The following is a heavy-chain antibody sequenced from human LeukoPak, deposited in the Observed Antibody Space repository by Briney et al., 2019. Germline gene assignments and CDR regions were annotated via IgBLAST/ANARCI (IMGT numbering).Heavy chain of an antibody. CDR3: ARTYYDFWSGYYTPVDY. J-gene: IGHJ4*02. D-gene: IGHD3-3*01. V-gene: IGHV1-18*01. CDR2: ISAYNGNT. Sequence: ASVKVSCKASGYTFTSYGISWVRQAPGQGLEWMGWISAYNGNTNYAQKLQGRVTMTTDTSTSTAYMELRSLRSDDTAVYYCARTYYDFWSGYYTPVDYWAREPWSPSPQ. CDR1: GYTFTSYG.